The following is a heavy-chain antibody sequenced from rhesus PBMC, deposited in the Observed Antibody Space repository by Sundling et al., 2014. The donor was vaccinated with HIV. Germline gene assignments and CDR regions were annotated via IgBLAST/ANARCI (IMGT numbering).Heavy chain of an antibody. D-gene: IGHD4-23*01. J-gene: IGHJ6*01. CDR1: GFTFSSYG. CDR3: TRAEYSNYGLDS. V-gene: IGHV3-136*01. Sequence: EEQLVESGGGLVQPGGSLRLSCEASGFTFSSYGMSWVRQAPGKGLEWVSSISSASSYIYYADSVKGRFTISRDNAKNSLSLQMNSLRAEDTAVYYCTRAEYSNYGLDSWGQGVVVTVSS. CDR2: ISSASSYI.